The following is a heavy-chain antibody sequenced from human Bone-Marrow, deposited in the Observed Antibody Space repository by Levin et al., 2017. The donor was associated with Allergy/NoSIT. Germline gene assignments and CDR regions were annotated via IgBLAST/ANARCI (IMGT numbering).Heavy chain of an antibody. V-gene: IGHV4-59*02. Sequence: KPSDTLSLTCSVSGGAVSSYYWSWIRQTPGKGLEWIGYIFHSGSFNYNPSLQSRVTISADTSKNQFSLTLKSVTATDTGVYYCARGGTDNFWSGYSYTWFDPWGQGMLVTVSS. CDR1: GGAVSSYY. D-gene: IGHD3-3*01. CDR2: IFHSGSF. CDR3: ARGGTDNFWSGYSYTWFDP. J-gene: IGHJ5*02.